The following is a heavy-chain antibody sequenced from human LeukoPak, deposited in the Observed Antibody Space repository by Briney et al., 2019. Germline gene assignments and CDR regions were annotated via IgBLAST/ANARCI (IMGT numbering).Heavy chain of an antibody. V-gene: IGHV3-11*04. J-gene: IGHJ6*03. Sequence: GSLRLSCAASGFTFSDYYMSWIRQAPGKGLEWVSYISSSGSTIYYADSVKGRFTISRDNAKNSLYLQMNSLRAEDTAVYYCARDKRLPWSGYYLNYYYYYMDVWGKGTTVTVSS. D-gene: IGHD3-3*01. CDR2: ISSSGSTI. CDR1: GFTFSDYY. CDR3: ARDKRLPWSGYYLNYYYYYMDV.